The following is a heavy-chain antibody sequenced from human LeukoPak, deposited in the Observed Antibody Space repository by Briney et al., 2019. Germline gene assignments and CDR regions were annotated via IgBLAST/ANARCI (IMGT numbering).Heavy chain of an antibody. V-gene: IGHV3-7*01. J-gene: IGHJ4*02. CDR2: IKQDGSEK. D-gene: IGHD6-19*01. CDR3: AKDLLGQWPTVFDY. CDR1: GFTFSSYW. Sequence: GGSLRLSCAASGFTFSSYWMIWFRQAPGKGLEWVANIKQDGSEKYYVDSVRGRFTISRDNAKNSLYLQMNSLRAEDTAVYYCAKDLLGQWPTVFDYWGQGTLVTVSS.